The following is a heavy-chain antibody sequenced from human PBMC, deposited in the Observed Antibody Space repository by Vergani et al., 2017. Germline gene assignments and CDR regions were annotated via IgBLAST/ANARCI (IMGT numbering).Heavy chain of an antibody. CDR1: GGSMSDFY. Sequence: QLQESGPGLVKPSETLSLTCTVSGGSMSDFYWTWIRQPAGRGLEWIGRIYPNGNGNYNESLRSRLTMSIDTSRSQFSLSLSSVTAADTAVYYCARGNCGVNCPKYNWLAPWGRGILVTVSS. D-gene: IGHD2-21*01. CDR2: IYPNGNG. J-gene: IGHJ5*02. CDR3: ARGNCGVNCPKYNWLAP. V-gene: IGHV4-4*07.